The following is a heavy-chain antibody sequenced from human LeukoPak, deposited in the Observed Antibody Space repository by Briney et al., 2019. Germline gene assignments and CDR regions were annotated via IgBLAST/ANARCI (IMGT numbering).Heavy chain of an antibody. Sequence: GGSLRLSCAASGFTFDNYAMSWVRQAPGKGLEWVSAISYSGRNTYYAESVRDRVTISRDNSKTTLYLQMNSLRAEDTAIYYCGKEMFQGVRPHILRGEYGALDHWGQGALVPVSS. CDR3: GKEMFQGVRPHILRGEYGALDH. CDR1: GFTFDNYA. V-gene: IGHV3-23*01. J-gene: IGHJ4*02. CDR2: ISYSGRNT. D-gene: IGHD3-10*01.